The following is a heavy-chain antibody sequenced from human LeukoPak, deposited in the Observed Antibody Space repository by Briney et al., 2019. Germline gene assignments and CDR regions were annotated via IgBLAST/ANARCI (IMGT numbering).Heavy chain of an antibody. CDR3: AAIAAAAIHYFDY. CDR1: GFAFGSEA. V-gene: IGHV3-23*01. D-gene: IGHD6-13*01. CDR2: ISPGGGTT. Sequence: GSLRLSCAVSGFAFGSEAMSWVRQSPARGLEWVASISPGGGTTYYADSVKGRFTISRDNSKNTLYLQMNSLRAEDTAVYYCAAIAAAAIHYFDYWGQGTLVTVSS. J-gene: IGHJ4*02.